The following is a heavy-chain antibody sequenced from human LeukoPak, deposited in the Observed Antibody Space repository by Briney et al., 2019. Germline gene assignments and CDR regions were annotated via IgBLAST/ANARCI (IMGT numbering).Heavy chain of an antibody. J-gene: IGHJ4*02. CDR1: GYTFITYY. V-gene: IGHV1-46*01. CDR2: INPSGAGP. Sequence: ASVKVSCKASGYTFITYYMHWVRQAPGQGLEWMGIINPSGAGPTYAQRFQGRVPLTMDTSTSTFYMELSSLRSEDTAVYYCARGDRLPGYSAPVGDYWGQGTLVTVSS. CDR3: ARGDRLPGYSAPVGDY. D-gene: IGHD3-9*01.